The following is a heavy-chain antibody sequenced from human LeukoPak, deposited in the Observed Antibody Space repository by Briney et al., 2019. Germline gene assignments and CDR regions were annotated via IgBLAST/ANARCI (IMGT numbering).Heavy chain of an antibody. V-gene: IGHV1-18*01. CDR2: ISGYNGYT. CDR1: GYTFTSYG. D-gene: IGHD3-22*01. CDR3: ARDEARYSSGYYPNWFDP. Sequence: ASVKVSFRASGYTFTSYGIGWVRQAPGQGLEWMGWISGYNGYTHYAHNLQGRVTMTTDTSTSTAYMELRSLRSDDTAVYYCARDEARYSSGYYPNWFDPWGQGTLVTVSS. J-gene: IGHJ5*02.